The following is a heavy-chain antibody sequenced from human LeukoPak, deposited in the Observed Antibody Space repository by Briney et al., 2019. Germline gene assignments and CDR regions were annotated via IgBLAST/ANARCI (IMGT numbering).Heavy chain of an antibody. D-gene: IGHD3-22*01. CDR1: GGSISSTNYY. J-gene: IGHJ5*02. V-gene: IGHV4-39*07. CDR2: IYYSGNT. Sequence: SETLSPTCTVSGGSISSTNYYWGWIRQPPGKGLEWIGSIYYSGNTYYNPSLKSRVTISVDTSKNQFSLKLSSVTAADTAVYYCARKHYYDSSGYYSNWFDPWGQGTLVTVSS. CDR3: ARKHYYDSSGYYSNWFDP.